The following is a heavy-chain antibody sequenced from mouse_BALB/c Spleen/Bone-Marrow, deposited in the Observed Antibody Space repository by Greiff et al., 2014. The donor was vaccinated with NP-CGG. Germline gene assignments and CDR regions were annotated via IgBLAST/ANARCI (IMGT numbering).Heavy chain of an antibody. V-gene: IGHV2-6-7*01. CDR2: IWGDGST. CDR1: GFSLTGYG. D-gene: IGHD2-4*01. CDR3: ARDSFLITRALDY. J-gene: IGHJ4*01. Sequence: ESGPGLVAPSQSLSITCTASGFSLTGYGVSWVRQPPGKVLEWLGMIWGDGSTDYNSALKSRLSITKDNSKSQVFLKMSSLQTDDTARYYCARDSFLITRALDYWGQGTSVTVSS.